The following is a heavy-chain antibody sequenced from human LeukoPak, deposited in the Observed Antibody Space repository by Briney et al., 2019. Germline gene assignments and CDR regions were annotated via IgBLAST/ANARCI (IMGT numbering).Heavy chain of an antibody. D-gene: IGHD3-9*01. CDR1: GYTLAELS. CDR2: FDPEDGET. J-gene: IGHJ6*02. V-gene: IGHV1-24*01. Sequence: ASVKVSCKVSGYTLAELSMHWVRQAPGKGLEWMGGFDPEDGETIYAQKFQGRVTMTEDTSTDTAYMELSSLRSEDTAVYYCATDLFITYGMDVWGQGTTVTVSS. CDR3: ATDLFITYGMDV.